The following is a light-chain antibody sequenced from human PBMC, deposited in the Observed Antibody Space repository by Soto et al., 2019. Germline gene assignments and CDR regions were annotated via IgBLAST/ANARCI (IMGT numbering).Light chain of an antibody. V-gene: IGKV3-15*01. J-gene: IGKJ5*01. CDR1: QSVSSN. CDR2: GAS. CDR3: QQYNNWPLT. Sequence: IEMTQSPATLSVSPGERATLSCRASQSVSSNLAWYQQKPGQAPRLLIYGASTRATGIPARFSGSGSGTEFTLTISSLQSEDFAVYYCQQYNNWPLTFGQGTRLEIK.